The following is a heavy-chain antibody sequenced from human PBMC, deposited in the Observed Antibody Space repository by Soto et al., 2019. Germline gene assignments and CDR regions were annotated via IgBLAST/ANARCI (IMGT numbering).Heavy chain of an antibody. CDR1: GFTFSNYA. Sequence: GGSLRLSCAPSGFTFSNYAMHWVRQAPGKGLEWVAVISYDGSTYYADSVKGRFTISRDNSKNTLYLQMNSLRAEDTAVYYCARESIVGATNTFDYWGQGTLVTVSS. V-gene: IGHV3-30*14. CDR3: ARESIVGATNTFDY. CDR2: ISYDGST. J-gene: IGHJ4*02. D-gene: IGHD1-26*01.